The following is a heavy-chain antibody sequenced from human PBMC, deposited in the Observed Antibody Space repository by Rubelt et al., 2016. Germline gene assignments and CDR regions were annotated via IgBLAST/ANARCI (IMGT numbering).Heavy chain of an antibody. J-gene: IGHJ4*02. Sequence: EVQLVESGGGLVKPGGSLRLSCTASGFTFYNYNMDWVRQAPVKGLEWVSSISSSGDYIYYADSMKGRFTVSSDNANKSLYLQMNSRRADDTAVYYCARELGYCTHGVCYTFDYWGQGSLVTVSS. V-gene: IGHV3-21*01. CDR2: ISSSGDYI. CDR3: ARELGYCTHGVCYTFDY. CDR1: GFTFYNYN. D-gene: IGHD2-8*01.